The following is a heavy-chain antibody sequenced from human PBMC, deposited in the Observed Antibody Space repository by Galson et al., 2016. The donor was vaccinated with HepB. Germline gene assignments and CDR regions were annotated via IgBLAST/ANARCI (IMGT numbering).Heavy chain of an antibody. J-gene: IGHJ4*02. D-gene: IGHD1-26*01. Sequence: SLRLSCAASGFTFSTSWMNWVRQAPGKRLECVANINQDGNAKYYVDSVKGRFTISRDNAKNSLYLQMDTLRVEDTAVYYCRRGASNWGQGTLATVSS. CDR1: GFTFSTSW. V-gene: IGHV3-7*04. CDR2: INQDGNAK. CDR3: RRGASN.